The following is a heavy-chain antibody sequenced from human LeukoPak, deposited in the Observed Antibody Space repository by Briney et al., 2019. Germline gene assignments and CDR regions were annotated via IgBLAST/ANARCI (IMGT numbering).Heavy chain of an antibody. CDR1: GGTFSSYA. CDR3: ARGCGGDCYSEDYYYGMDV. CDR2: IITIFGIA. Sequence: PAASVKVSCKASGGTFSSYAISWVRQAPGQGLEWMGRIITIFGIANYAQKFQGRVTITADKSTSTAYMELSSLRSEDTAVYYCARGCGGDCYSEDYYYGMDVWGQGTTVTVSS. V-gene: IGHV1-69*04. J-gene: IGHJ6*02. D-gene: IGHD2-21*02.